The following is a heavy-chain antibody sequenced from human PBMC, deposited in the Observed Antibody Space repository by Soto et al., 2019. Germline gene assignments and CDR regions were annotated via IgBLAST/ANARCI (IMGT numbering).Heavy chain of an antibody. Sequence: SGPTLVNPTPTLTLTCTFSGFSLSTSGVGVGWIRQPPGKALEWLALIYWDDDKRYSPSLKSRLTITKDTSKNQVVLTMTNMDPVDTATYYCAHSPRIAAAGTYYYYYGMDVWGQGPTVTVSS. CDR1: GFSLSTSGVG. CDR2: IYWDDDK. D-gene: IGHD6-13*01. V-gene: IGHV2-5*02. J-gene: IGHJ6*02. CDR3: AHSPRIAAAGTYYYYYGMDV.